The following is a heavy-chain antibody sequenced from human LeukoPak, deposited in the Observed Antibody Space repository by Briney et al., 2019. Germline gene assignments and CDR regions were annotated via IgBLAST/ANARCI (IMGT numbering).Heavy chain of an antibody. CDR1: GFTFSNYG. V-gene: IGHV3-23*01. Sequence: GGSLRLSCAASGFTFSNYGMNWVRQAPGKGLEWVSVISGSGSNTDYADSVKGRFTISRDNAKNTLYLQMNSLRAEDTALYYCAKVVRSGTTPTYYCGQGTLFSVSS. CDR3: AKVVRSGTTPTYY. D-gene: IGHD1-1*01. J-gene: IGHJ4*02. CDR2: ISGSGSNT.